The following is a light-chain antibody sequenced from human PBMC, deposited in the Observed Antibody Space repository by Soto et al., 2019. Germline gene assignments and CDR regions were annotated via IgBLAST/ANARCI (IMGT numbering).Light chain of an antibody. CDR3: QQYYNWPRT. CDR2: GAS. CDR1: QSVTSN. J-gene: IGKJ5*01. V-gene: IGKV3-15*01. Sequence: EIVLTQSPGTLSLSPGERATLSCRASQSVTSNYLAWYQQKPGQAPRLLVYGASSRATGLPARFSGSGSGTEFTLTINSLQAEDCAVYYCQQYYNWPRTFGQGTRLEIK.